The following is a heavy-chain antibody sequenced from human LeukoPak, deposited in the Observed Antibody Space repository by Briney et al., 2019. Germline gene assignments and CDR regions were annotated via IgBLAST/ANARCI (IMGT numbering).Heavy chain of an antibody. D-gene: IGHD2-8*01. CDR1: GYSFTSYW. CDR2: IYPDDYYT. CDR3: ARLAFCTNAVCFSNYYYSMDV. Sequence: GESLKIAFRGSGYSFTSYWIGWVRQMPGKGLEWMGIIYPDDYYTNHSPSFQAQVTISPDKSISTAYLQWSSLKASDTAMYYCARLAFCTNAVCFSNYYYSMDVWGRGTTVTVSS. V-gene: IGHV5-51*01. J-gene: IGHJ6*03.